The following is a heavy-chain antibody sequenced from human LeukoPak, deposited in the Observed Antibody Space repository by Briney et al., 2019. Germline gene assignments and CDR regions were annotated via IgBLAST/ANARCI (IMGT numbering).Heavy chain of an antibody. CDR1: GFTFSGYY. V-gene: IGHV3-11*04. Sequence: GGSLRLSCAASGFTFSGYYMSWIRQAPGKGLEWVSYISSSGSTIYYADSVKGRFTISRDNAKNSLYLQMNSLRAEDTAAYYCARVAYDILTGYRYDYWGQGTLVTVSS. CDR3: ARVAYDILTGYRYDY. J-gene: IGHJ4*02. CDR2: ISSSGSTI. D-gene: IGHD3-9*01.